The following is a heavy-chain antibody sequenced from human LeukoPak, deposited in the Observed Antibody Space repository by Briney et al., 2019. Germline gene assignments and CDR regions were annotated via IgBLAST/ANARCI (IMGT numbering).Heavy chain of an antibody. CDR3: ARPPTPYGDYFDY. V-gene: IGHV3-48*03. J-gene: IGHJ4*02. CDR1: GFTSSSSE. Sequence: PGGSLRLSCAASGFTSSSSEMNWVRQAPGEGLEWVSYISSSGSTIYYADSVTGRFTISRDNAKNSLYLQMNSLRAEDTAVYYCARPPTPYGDYFDYWGQGTLVTVSS. CDR2: ISSSGSTI. D-gene: IGHD2-15*01.